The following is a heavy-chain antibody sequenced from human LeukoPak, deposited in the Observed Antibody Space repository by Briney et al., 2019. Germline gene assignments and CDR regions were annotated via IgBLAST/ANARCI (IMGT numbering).Heavy chain of an antibody. J-gene: IGHJ5*02. V-gene: IGHV4-31*03. CDR3: ARDTEEGWFDP. CDR2: IYYSGST. Sequence: SETLSLTCTVSGVSISSGGYYWSWIRQHPGKGLEWIGYIYYSGSTYYNPSLKSRVTISVDTSKNQFSLKLSSVTAANTAVYYCARDTEEGWFDPWGQETLVTVSS. CDR1: GVSISSGGYY.